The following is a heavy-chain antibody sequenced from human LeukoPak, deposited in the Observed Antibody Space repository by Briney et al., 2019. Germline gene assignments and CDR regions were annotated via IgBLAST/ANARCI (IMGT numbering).Heavy chain of an antibody. J-gene: IGHJ4*02. V-gene: IGHV3-21*01. CDR3: ARVGAAAGTGDY. D-gene: IGHD6-13*01. Sequence: GRSLRLSCAASGFTFSSYSMNWVRQAPGKGLEWVSSISSSSSYIYYADSVKGRFTISRDNAKNSLYLQMNSLRAEDTAVYYCARVGAAAGTGDYWGQGTLVTVSS. CDR1: GFTFSSYS. CDR2: ISSSSSYI.